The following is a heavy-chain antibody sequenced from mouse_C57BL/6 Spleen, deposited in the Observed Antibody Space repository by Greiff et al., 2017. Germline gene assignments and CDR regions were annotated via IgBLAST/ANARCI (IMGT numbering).Heavy chain of an antibody. J-gene: IGHJ2*01. CDR2: IYPGSGST. D-gene: IGHD2-1*01. CDR1: GYTFTSYW. CDR3: ARGGIYYGNYYYFDY. Sequence: QVQLQQPGAELVKPGASVKMSCKASGYTFTSYWITWVKQRPGQGLEWIGDIYPGSGSTNYNEKFKSKATLTVDTSSSTAYMQLSSLTSEDSAVYYGARGGIYYGNYYYFDYWGQGTTLTVSS. V-gene: IGHV1-55*01.